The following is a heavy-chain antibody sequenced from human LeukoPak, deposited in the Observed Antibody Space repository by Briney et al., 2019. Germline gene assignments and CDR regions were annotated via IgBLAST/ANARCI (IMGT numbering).Heavy chain of an antibody. CDR2: ISYDGSNK. CDR1: GFTFSSYA. J-gene: IGHJ4*02. V-gene: IGHV3-30-3*01. D-gene: IGHD1-1*01. Sequence: PGGSLRLSCAASGFTFSSYAVHWVRQAPGKGLEWVAVISYDGSNKFYTDSVKGRFTISRDNSKNTVYLQMNTLRGDDAAVYYCARGYNGWPQLCFDHWGQGTLITVSS. CDR3: ARGYNGWPQLCFDH.